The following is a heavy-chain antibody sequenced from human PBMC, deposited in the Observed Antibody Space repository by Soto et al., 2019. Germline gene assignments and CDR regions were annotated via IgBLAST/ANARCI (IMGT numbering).Heavy chain of an antibody. V-gene: IGHV3-9*01. Sequence: EVQLVESGGGLVQPGRSLRLACAASGFTFDQYTMHWVRQAPGKGLEWVSSITWHSVTIGYADSVKGRFTISRDNAKNSLYLQMNSLRGEDTALYYCAKERITFGDFNYYYMDVWGNGTTVTVSS. CDR3: AKERITFGDFNYYYMDV. CDR2: ITWHSVTI. D-gene: IGHD3-16*01. CDR1: GFTFDQYT. J-gene: IGHJ6*03.